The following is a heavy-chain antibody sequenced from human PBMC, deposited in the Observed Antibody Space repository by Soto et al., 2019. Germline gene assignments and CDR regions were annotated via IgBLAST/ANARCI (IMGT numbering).Heavy chain of an antibody. V-gene: IGHV3-30-3*01. CDR1: GFTVSSYA. CDR3: ARVHDFWSGYYTYYYYGMDV. D-gene: IGHD3-3*01. CDR2: ISYDGSNK. Sequence: SLRLSCAASGFTVSSYAMHWVRQAPGKGLEWVAVISYDGSNKYYADSVKGRFTISRDNSKNTLYLQMNSLRAEDTAVYYCARVHDFWSGYYTYYYYGMDVWGQGTTVTVSS. J-gene: IGHJ6*02.